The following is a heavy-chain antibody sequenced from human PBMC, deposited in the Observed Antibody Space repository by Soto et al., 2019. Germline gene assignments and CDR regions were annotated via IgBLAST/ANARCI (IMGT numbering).Heavy chain of an antibody. D-gene: IGHD3-22*01. CDR1: GGSISSGGYY. V-gene: IGHV4-31*03. CDR2: IYYSGST. J-gene: IGHJ4*02. Sequence: QVQLQESGPGLVKPSQTLSLTCTVSGGSISSGGYYWSWIRQHPGKGLEWIGCIYYSGSTYYNPSLKSRVTISVDTSKNQFSLKLSSVTAADTAVYYCARDSNYDSSGYYYSALDYWGQGTLVTVSS. CDR3: ARDSNYDSSGYYYSALDY.